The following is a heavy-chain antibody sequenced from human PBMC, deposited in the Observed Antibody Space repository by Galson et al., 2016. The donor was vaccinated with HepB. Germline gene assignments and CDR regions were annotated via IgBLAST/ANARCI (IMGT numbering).Heavy chain of an antibody. CDR1: GFTFNTYS. D-gene: IGHD3-3*01. J-gene: IGHJ4*02. CDR3: ARAITGSYDFWSAYYRHSPREEKTHFDY. CDR2: IASSSDYI. Sequence: SLRLSCAASGFTFNTYSMTWVRQAPGKGLEWVSSIASSSDYIDYADSVKGRFTISRDNAKNSLYLQANSLRAEDTAVYYCARAITGSYDFWSAYYRHSPREEKTHFDYWGQGTLVTVSS. V-gene: IGHV3-21*01.